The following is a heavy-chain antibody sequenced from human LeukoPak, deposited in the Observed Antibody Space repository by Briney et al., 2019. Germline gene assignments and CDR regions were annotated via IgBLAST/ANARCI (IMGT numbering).Heavy chain of an antibody. V-gene: IGHV4-30-2*01. CDR3: ARAYCGGDCYSDRLYYYYGMDV. CDR1: GGSISSGGYS. Sequence: SETLSLTCAVSGGSISSGGYSWSWIRQPPGKGLEWIGYIYHSGGTYYNPSLKSRVTISVDRSKNQFSLKLSSVTAADTAVYYCARAYCGGDCYSDRLYYYYGMDVWGQGTTVTVSS. CDR2: IYHSGGT. J-gene: IGHJ6*02. D-gene: IGHD2-21*02.